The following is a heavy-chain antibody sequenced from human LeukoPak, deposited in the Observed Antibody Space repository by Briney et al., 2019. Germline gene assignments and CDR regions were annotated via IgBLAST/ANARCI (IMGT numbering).Heavy chain of an antibody. CDR3: AKSEGFWSGYYSDYYYYYMDV. J-gene: IGHJ6*03. CDR1: GFIFSRYW. Sequence: GGSLRLSCAASGFIFSRYWMSWVRQAPGKGLEWVAVIWYDGSNKYYADSVKGRFTISRDNSKNTLYLQMNSLRAEDTAVYYCAKSEGFWSGYYSDYYYYYMDVWGKGTTVTVSS. D-gene: IGHD3-3*01. V-gene: IGHV3-30*02. CDR2: IWYDGSNK.